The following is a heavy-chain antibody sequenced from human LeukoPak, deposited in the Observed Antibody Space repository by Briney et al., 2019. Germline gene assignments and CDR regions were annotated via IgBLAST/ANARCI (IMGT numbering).Heavy chain of an antibody. Sequence: RGSLTLSCAASGFTFISYAMNWLRPATGKELAWVSGISGSSGGTYCADYVEGRFTISRDNSNNTLYLQMNRLRAEDTAVYYCAKSIGVVSNFDYWGQGTLVTVSS. D-gene: IGHD3-16*01. CDR3: AKSIGVVSNFDY. CDR2: ISGSSGGT. J-gene: IGHJ4*02. V-gene: IGHV3-23*01. CDR1: GFTFISYA.